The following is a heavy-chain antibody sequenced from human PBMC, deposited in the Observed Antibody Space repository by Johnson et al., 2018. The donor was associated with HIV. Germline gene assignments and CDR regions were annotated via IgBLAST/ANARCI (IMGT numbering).Heavy chain of an antibody. Sequence: MLLVESGGGVVQPGGSLRLSCAASGFTFSSYWMSWVRQAPGKGLEWVANIKQDGSNKYYADSVKGRFTISRDNSKNTLYLQMNSLRAEDTAVYYCARDGGIPTVDAFDIWGQGTMVTVSS. J-gene: IGHJ3*02. V-gene: IGHV3-7*01. CDR3: ARDGGIPTVDAFDI. CDR2: IKQDGSNK. CDR1: GFTFSSYW. D-gene: IGHD1-26*01.